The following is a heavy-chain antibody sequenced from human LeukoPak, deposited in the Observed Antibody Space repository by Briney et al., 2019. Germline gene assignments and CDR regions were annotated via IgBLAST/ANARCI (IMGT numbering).Heavy chain of an antibody. CDR3: ARAEK. Sequence: GGSLRLSCAASGFTFSSDWMSWVRQAPGKGPEWVANINQDGSEKYYVDSVKGRFTISRDNAKNSLFLQMNSLRAEDTAVYYCARAEKWGQGTLVTVSS. J-gene: IGHJ4*02. CDR1: GFTFSSDW. V-gene: IGHV3-7*01. CDR2: INQDGSEK.